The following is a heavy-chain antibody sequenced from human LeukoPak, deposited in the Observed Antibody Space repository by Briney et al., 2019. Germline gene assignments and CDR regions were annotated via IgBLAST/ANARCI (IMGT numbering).Heavy chain of an antibody. CDR3: ARGGDCTNGVCYKVNDY. D-gene: IGHD2-8*01. V-gene: IGHV3-23*01. CDR1: GFTFSSYA. CDR2: ISGSGGST. J-gene: IGHJ4*02. Sequence: GGSLRLSCAASGFTFSSYAMSWVRQAPGKGLEWVSAISGSGGSTYYADSVKGRFTISRDNAKNSLYLQMNSLRAEDTAVYYCARGGDCTNGVCYKVNDYWGQGTLVTVSS.